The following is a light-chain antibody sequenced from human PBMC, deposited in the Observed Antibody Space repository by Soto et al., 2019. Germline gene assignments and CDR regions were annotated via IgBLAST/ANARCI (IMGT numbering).Light chain of an antibody. J-gene: IGLJ2*01. V-gene: IGLV2-14*01. CDR3: SSFTTSSTRI. CDR2: EVN. Sequence: QSALTQPASVSGSPGQSITISCTGTSSDVGGYNYISWYQQHPCKVPKLLIYEVNNRPSGVSNRFYGSKSGNTASLTISGLQAEDEADYYCSSFTTSSTRIFGGGTKVTVL. CDR1: SSDVGGYNY.